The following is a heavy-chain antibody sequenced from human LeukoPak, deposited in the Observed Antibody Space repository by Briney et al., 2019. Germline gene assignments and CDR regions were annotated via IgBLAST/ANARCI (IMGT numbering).Heavy chain of an antibody. D-gene: IGHD6-19*01. CDR1: GGSISNDY. Sequence: SETLSLTCTVSGGSISNDYWSWIRQAAGKELEWIGRIYTRGSTNYNPSLKSRVTISPDKSKKQFSLNLNSVTAADTAVYYCTREQAGTIVDDWGQGTLVTVSS. CDR2: IYTRGST. CDR3: TREQAGTIVDD. V-gene: IGHV4-4*07. J-gene: IGHJ4*02.